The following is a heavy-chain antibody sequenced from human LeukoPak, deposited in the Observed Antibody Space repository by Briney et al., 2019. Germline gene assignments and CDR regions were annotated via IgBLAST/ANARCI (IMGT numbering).Heavy chain of an antibody. CDR3: ARAYYDSSDY. V-gene: IGHV1-2*02. CDR1: GYTFTGYY. CDR2: INPNSGGT. J-gene: IGHJ4*02. Sequence: ASVKVSCKASGYTFTGYYMHWVRQAPAQGLEWMGWINPNSGGTHYAQKFQGRVTITRDTSISTAYMELSRLRSDDTAVYYCARAYYDSSDYWGQGTLVTVSS. D-gene: IGHD3-22*01.